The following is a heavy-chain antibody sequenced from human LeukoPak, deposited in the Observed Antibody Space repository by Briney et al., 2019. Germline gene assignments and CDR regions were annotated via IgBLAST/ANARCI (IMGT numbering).Heavy chain of an antibody. CDR3: ARAGVATNSPYYYYYGMDV. CDR1: GYTFPSYF. D-gene: IGHD5-12*01. CDR2: INPTGGST. Sequence: ASVKVSCKASGYTFPSYFMHWVRQAPGQGLEWMGIINPTGGSTTYAQKFQGRVTMTRDTSTSTVYMELSSLRSDDTAVYYCARAGVATNSPYYYYYGMDVWGQGTTVTVSS. V-gene: IGHV1-46*01. J-gene: IGHJ6*02.